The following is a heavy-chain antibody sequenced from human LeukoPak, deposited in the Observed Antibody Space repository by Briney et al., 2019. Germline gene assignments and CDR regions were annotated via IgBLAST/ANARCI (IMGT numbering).Heavy chain of an antibody. J-gene: IGHJ6*02. D-gene: IGHD4-11*01. Sequence: GGSLRLSCAASGFMFGNYGMHWVRQAPGQGLEWVALIWYDGSKKYYADSVKGRFTVSRDNSENTLYLQMNSLRADDTAVYYCARGLQPPVLYGMDVWGQGTTATASS. CDR2: IWYDGSKK. CDR1: GFMFGNYG. V-gene: IGHV3-33*01. CDR3: ARGLQPPVLYGMDV.